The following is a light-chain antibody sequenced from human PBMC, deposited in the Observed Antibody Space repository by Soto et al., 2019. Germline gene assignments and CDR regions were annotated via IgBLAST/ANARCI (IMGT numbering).Light chain of an antibody. CDR2: GAS. V-gene: IGKV3-20*01. Sequence: SPGTLSLSKGERATLSCRASQIVSSSYLAWYQQKPGQAPRLLIYGASSRATGIPDRFSGSGSGTDFTLTISRLEPEDFAVYYCQQYGISLISFGQVRRLEIK. CDR3: QQYGISLIS. CDR1: QIVSSSY. J-gene: IGKJ5*01.